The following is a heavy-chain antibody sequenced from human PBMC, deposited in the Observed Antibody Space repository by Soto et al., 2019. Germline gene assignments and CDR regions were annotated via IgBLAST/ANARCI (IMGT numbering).Heavy chain of an antibody. V-gene: IGHV3-23*01. CDR1: GFTFSSYA. CDR3: ATCLGPSSSSWYFG. CDR2: TSGSGGTT. J-gene: IGHJ4*02. Sequence: EVQLLESGGGLVQPGGSLRLSCAASGFTFSSYAMSWVRQAPGKGLEWVSATSGSGGTTYYADSVKGRFTISRDNSKNTLYLQMNSLRAEDTAVYHCATCLGPSSSSWYFGWGQGTLVTVSS. D-gene: IGHD6-13*01.